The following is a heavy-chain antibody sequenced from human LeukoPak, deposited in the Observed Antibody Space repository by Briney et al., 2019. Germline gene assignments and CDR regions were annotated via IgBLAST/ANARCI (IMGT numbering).Heavy chain of an antibody. D-gene: IGHD5-18*01. Sequence: PSETLSLTCTVSGGSISNYYWSWIRQPAGKGLEWIGRIYTSGSTNYNPSLKSRVTMSVDTSKNQFSLKLSSVTAADTAVYYCARGRYIYGSPDDAFDIWGQGTMVTVSS. CDR3: ARGRYIYGSPDDAFDI. J-gene: IGHJ3*02. CDR1: GGSISNYY. CDR2: IYTSGST. V-gene: IGHV4-4*07.